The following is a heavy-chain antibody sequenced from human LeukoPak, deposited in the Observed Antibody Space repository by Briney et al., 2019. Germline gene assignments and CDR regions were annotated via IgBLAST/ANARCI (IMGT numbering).Heavy chain of an antibody. CDR1: GFTFSSRA. CDR2: LSYDGSNT. J-gene: IGHJ4*02. Sequence: PGGSLRLSCAAPGFTFSSRAMYWVRQAPAKGLEWVAGLSYDGSNTYYLDSVKGRFTISGDNSKNTLYLQMDSLRTEDTAVYYCAKDPHQLILSNYFDDWGQGTLVTVSS. V-gene: IGHV3-30*18. D-gene: IGHD2/OR15-2a*01. CDR3: AKDPHQLILSNYFDD.